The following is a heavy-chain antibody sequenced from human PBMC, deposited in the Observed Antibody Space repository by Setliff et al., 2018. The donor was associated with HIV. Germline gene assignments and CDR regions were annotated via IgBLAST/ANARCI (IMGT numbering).Heavy chain of an antibody. CDR1: GFTFSNYN. J-gene: IGHJ6*02. CDR2: IGGTSDYK. D-gene: IGHD1-26*01. CDR3: TRGGTYYDYYGMDV. Sequence: PGGSLRLSCAASGFTFSNYNMNWVRQAPGKGLEWVSSIGGTSDYKNYAGSVRGRFTSSRDNAESSLFLQMNSLRAEDTAVYYCTRGGTYYDYYGMDVWGQGTTVTVSS. V-gene: IGHV3-21*01.